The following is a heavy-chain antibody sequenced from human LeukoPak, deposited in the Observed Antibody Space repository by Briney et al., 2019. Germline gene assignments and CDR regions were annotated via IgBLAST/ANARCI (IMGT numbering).Heavy chain of an antibody. CDR2: ISAYNGNT. Sequence: ASVKVSCKASGYTFTSYGISWVRQAPGQGLEWMGWISAYNGNTNYAQKLQGRVTMTTDTSTSTAYMELRSLRSDDTAVYYRAMEIAAAGTGYWGQGTLVTVSS. CDR3: AMEIAAAGTGY. D-gene: IGHD6-13*01. J-gene: IGHJ4*02. V-gene: IGHV1-18*01. CDR1: GYTFTSYG.